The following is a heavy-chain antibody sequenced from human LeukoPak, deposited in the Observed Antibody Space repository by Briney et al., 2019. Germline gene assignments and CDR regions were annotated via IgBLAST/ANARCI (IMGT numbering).Heavy chain of an antibody. CDR3: ARFGGFGYCSGGSCPDY. Sequence: ASVKVSCKASGYTFTSYYMHWVRQAPGQGLEWMGIINPSGGSTSYAQKFQGRVTMTRDTSTSTVYMELSSLRSEDTAVYYCARFGGFGYCSGGSCPDYWGQGTLVTVSS. CDR1: GYTFTSYY. D-gene: IGHD2-15*01. CDR2: INPSGGST. J-gene: IGHJ4*02. V-gene: IGHV1-46*01.